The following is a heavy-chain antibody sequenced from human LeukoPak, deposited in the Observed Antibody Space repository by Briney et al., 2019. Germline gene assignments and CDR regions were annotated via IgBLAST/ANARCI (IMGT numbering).Heavy chain of an antibody. CDR3: ARDTKTGWWVAYDI. J-gene: IGHJ3*02. Sequence: SETLSLTCAVSGGSISSGGYSWSWIRQPPGKGLEWIGYIYHGGSTYYNPSLKSRVTISVDTSKNQFSLKLSSVTAADTAVYYCARDTKTGWWVAYDIWGQGTMVTVSS. D-gene: IGHD2-15*01. CDR1: GGSISSGGYS. V-gene: IGHV4-30-2*01. CDR2: IYHGGST.